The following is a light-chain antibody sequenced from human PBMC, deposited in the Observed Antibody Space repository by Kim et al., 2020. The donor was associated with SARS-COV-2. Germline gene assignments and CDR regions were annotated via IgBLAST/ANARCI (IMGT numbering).Light chain of an antibody. CDR2: GKN. V-gene: IGLV3-19*01. CDR3: NSRDSNDNVV. Sequence: SSELTQDPAVSVALGQTVRITCQGDSLRRYYATWYQQKPGQATIVVIYGKNNRPSGIPDRFSGSSSGNTASLPITGTQAGDEADYYCNSRDSNDNVVFGG. CDR1: SLRRYY. J-gene: IGLJ2*01.